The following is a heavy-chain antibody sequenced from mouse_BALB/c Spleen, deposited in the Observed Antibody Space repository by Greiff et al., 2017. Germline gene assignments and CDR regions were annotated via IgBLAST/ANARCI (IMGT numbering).Heavy chain of an antibody. D-gene: IGHD1-1*01. CDR2: IRNKANGYTT. CDR1: GFTFTDYY. V-gene: IGHV7-3*02. Sequence: EVHLVESGGGLVQPGGSLRLSCATSGFTFTDYYMSWVRQPPGKALEWLGFIRNKANGYTTEYSASVKGRFTISRDNSQSILYLQMNTLRAEDSATYYCAREDYYVGFDYWGQGTTVTVSS. CDR3: AREDYYVGFDY. J-gene: IGHJ2*01.